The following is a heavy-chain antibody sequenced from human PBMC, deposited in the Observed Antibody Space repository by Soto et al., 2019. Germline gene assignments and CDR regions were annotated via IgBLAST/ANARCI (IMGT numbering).Heavy chain of an antibody. CDR3: AKWGHTTIFPN. D-gene: IGHD3-9*01. CDR2: ISGSGGST. CDR1: GFTFSLYA. J-gene: IGHJ4*02. V-gene: IGHV3-23*01. Sequence: EVQLLESGGGLVQPGGYLRLSCAASGFTFSLYAMSCVRPAPGKVLEWVSAISGSGGSTYYADSVKCRFTISRDTSKNTLYLQMNSLRAEDTAVYYCAKWGHTTIFPNWGQGTLVTVSS.